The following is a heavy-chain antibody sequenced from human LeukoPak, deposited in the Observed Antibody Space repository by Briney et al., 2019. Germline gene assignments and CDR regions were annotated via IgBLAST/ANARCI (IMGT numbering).Heavy chain of an antibody. D-gene: IGHD2-2*01. CDR1: GYTFTGYY. CDR2: INPNSGGT. J-gene: IGHJ5*02. CDR3: ARAASYYCSSTSCPRGGWFDP. Sequence: ASVKVSCKASGYTFTGYYMHWVRQAPGQGLEWMGWINPNSGGTNYAQKFQGRVTMTRDTSISTAYMELSRLRSDDTAVYYCARAASYYCSSTSCPRGGWFDPWGQGTLVTVSS. V-gene: IGHV1-2*02.